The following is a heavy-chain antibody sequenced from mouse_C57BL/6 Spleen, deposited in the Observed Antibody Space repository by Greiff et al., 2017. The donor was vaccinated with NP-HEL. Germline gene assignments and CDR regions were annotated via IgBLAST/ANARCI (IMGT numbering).Heavy chain of an antibody. D-gene: IGHD4-1*01. CDR3: ARGGTFWGY. J-gene: IGHJ2*01. V-gene: IGHV1-82*01. Sequence: QVQLQQSGPELVKPGASVKISCKASGYAFSSSWMNWVKQRPGKGLEWIGRIYPGDGDTNYNGKFKGKATLTADKSSSTAYMQLSSLTSEDSAVYFCARGGTFWGYWGQGTTLTVSS. CDR2: IYPGDGDT. CDR1: GYAFSSSW.